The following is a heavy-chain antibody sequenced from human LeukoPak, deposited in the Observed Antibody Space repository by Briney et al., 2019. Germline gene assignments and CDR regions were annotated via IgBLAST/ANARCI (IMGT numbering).Heavy chain of an antibody. V-gene: IGHV1-69*05. D-gene: IGHD3-22*01. Sequence: SVKVSFKASGGTFSRYAISWVRQAPGQGLEWMGGIIPIFGTANYAQKFQGRVTITTDESTSTAYMELSSLRSEDTAVYYCARGTYDSNLRYNWFDPWGQGTLVPVPS. J-gene: IGHJ5*02. CDR2: IIPIFGTA. CDR3: ARGTYDSNLRYNWFDP. CDR1: GGTFSRYA.